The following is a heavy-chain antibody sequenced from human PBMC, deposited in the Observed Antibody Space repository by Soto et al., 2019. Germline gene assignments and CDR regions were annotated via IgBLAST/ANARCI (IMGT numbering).Heavy chain of an antibody. Sequence: GGSLRLSCAASGFTFSSYAMSWVRQAPGKGLEWVSAISGSGGSTYYADSVKGRFTISRDNSKNTLYLQMNSLRAEDTAVYYCAKSTSIVVVTATNYYFDYWGQGTLVTVSS. CDR1: GFTFSSYA. D-gene: IGHD2-21*02. CDR3: AKSTSIVVVTATNYYFDY. CDR2: ISGSGGST. V-gene: IGHV3-23*01. J-gene: IGHJ4*02.